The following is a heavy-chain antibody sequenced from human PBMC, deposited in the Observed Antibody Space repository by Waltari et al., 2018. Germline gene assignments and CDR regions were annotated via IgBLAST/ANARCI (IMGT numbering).Heavy chain of an antibody. CDR1: GYTCTSSD. D-gene: IGHD6-6*01. CDR2: MNPNSGDT. CDR3: ARVSSIAARRGYY. Sequence: QVQLVQSGAEVKKPGASVRVSCRASGYTCTSSDINWVRQATGQGLEWMGWMNPNSGDTGYAQKCQGRRTMTRNTSISTAYMELSSLRSEDTAVYYCARVSSIAARRGYYWGQGTLVTVSS. J-gene: IGHJ4*02. V-gene: IGHV1-8*01.